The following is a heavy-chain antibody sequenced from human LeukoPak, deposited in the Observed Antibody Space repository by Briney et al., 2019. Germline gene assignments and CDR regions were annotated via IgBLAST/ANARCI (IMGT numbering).Heavy chain of an antibody. D-gene: IGHD3-10*01. J-gene: IGHJ3*02. CDR3: AKDLTYYYGLGSSTNAFDI. Sequence: QPGGSLRLSCGASGFTFSNYAMSWVRQAPGKGQEWVSGISGSGDYTYYADSLKGRFTISRDNSKNTLYLQMNSLRSEDTALYYCAKDLTYYYGLGSSTNAFDIWGQGTMVTVSS. CDR2: ISGSGDYT. CDR1: GFTFSNYA. V-gene: IGHV3-23*01.